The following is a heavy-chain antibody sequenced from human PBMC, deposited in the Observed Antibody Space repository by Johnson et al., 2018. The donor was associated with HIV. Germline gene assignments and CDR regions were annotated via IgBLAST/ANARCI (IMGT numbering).Heavy chain of an antibody. CDR3: TRGGRWQTIYGAFDI. J-gene: IGHJ3*02. CDR1: GFTFSSYA. D-gene: IGHD5-24*01. CDR2: ISYDGSNK. V-gene: IGHV3-30-3*01. Sequence: VQLVESGGGVVQPGRSLRLSCAASGFTFSSYAMHWVRQAPGKGLEWVAVISYDGSNKYYADSVKGRFTISRDNSKNTLYLQMNSLRAEDTAVYYCTRGGRWQTIYGAFDIWGQGTMVTVSS.